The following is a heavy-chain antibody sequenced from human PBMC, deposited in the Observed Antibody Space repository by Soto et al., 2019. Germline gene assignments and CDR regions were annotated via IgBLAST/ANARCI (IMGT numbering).Heavy chain of an antibody. J-gene: IGHJ4*02. V-gene: IGHV3-23*01. CDR1: GFTFSSYA. CDR2: ISGSGGST. CDR3: AKDDSVLRLPTTVVTLFDY. Sequence: GGSLRLSCAASGFTFSSYAMSWVRQAPGKGLEWVSAISGSGGSTYYADSVKGRFTISRDNSKNTLYLQMNSLRAEDTAVYYCAKDDSVLRLPTTVVTLFDYWGQGTLVTVSS. D-gene: IGHD4-17*01.